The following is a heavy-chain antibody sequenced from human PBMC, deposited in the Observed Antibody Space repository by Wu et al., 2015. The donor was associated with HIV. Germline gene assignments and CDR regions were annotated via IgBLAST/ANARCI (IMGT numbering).Heavy chain of an antibody. Sequence: QIELVQSGPEVKKPGASVKVSCKASGYTFTDYGLCWVRQAPGQGLEWMGWINTHNGNTDYAENFQGRVTMTTDTSTGTAYMELRSLRFDDTAVYYCARAQNPGIIVAGTMCYYWGQGTLVTVSS. CDR3: ARAQNPGIIVAGTMCYY. CDR1: GYTFTDYG. CDR2: INTHNGNT. J-gene: IGHJ4*02. V-gene: IGHV1-18*01. D-gene: IGHD6-19*01.